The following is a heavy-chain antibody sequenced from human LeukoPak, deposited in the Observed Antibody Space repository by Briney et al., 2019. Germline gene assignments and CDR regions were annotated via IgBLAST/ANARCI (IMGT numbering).Heavy chain of an antibody. CDR3: ASFSMVARPFDY. D-gene: IGHD4/OR15-4a*01. CDR1: GGSISSSSYY. CDR2: IYYSGST. J-gene: IGHJ4*02. Sequence: PSETLSLTCTVSGGSISSSSYYWGWIRQPPGKGLEWIGSIYYSGSTYYNPSLKSRVTISVDTSKNQFSLKLSSVTAADTAVYYCASFSMVARPFDYWGQGTLVTVSS. V-gene: IGHV4-39*01.